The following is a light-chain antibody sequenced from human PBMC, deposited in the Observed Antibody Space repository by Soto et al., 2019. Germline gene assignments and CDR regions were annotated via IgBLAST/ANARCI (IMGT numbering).Light chain of an antibody. CDR2: AAS. CDR1: QTIIRY. J-gene: IGKJ3*01. Sequence: DIQMTQSPSSLSASVGDRVTITCRASQTIIRYLNWYQQKPGRAPNLLIYAASSLQSGVPSRFSGSGSGTDFTLTISSLQPEDIATYYCQQRYSTLFTFGPGTKVDIK. V-gene: IGKV1-39*01. CDR3: QQRYSTLFT.